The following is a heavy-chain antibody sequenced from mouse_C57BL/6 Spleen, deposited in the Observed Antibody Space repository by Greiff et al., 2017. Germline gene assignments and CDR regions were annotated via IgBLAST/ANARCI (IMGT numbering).Heavy chain of an antibody. CDR3: ARGSYDYGFPY. Sequence: EVQLQQSGPELVKPGASVKISCKASGYTFTDYYMNWVKQSHGKSLEWIGDINPNNGGTSYNQKFKGKATLTVDKSSSTAYMELRSLTSEDSAVYYCARGSYDYGFPYWGQGTLVTVSA. CDR1: GYTFTDYY. J-gene: IGHJ3*01. V-gene: IGHV1-26*01. D-gene: IGHD2-4*01. CDR2: INPNNGGT.